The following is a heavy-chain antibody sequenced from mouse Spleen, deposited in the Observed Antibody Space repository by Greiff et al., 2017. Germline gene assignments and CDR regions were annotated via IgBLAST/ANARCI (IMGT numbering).Heavy chain of an antibody. CDR3: ARRGLRGYAMDY. CDR2: IYPRSGNT. V-gene: IGHV1-81*01. CDR1: GYTFTSYG. Sequence: VQLQESGAELARPGASVKLSCKASGYTFTSYGISWVKQRTGQGLEWIGEIYPRSGNTYYNEKFKGKATLTADKSSSTAYMELRSLTSEDSAVYFCARRGLRGYAMDYWGQGTSVTVSS. J-gene: IGHJ4*01. D-gene: IGHD3-3*01.